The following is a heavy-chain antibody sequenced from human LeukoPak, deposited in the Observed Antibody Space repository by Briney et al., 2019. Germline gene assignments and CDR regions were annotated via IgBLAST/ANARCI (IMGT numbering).Heavy chain of an antibody. CDR2: INHSGST. J-gene: IGHJ4*02. Sequence: SETLSLTCAVYGGSFSGYNWTWIRQPPGKGLEWVGEINHSGSTDYNPSLKSRVTISVDTSKNQFSLKVSSVTAADTAVYYCARPSGTSPFKRFDYWGQGALVTVSS. V-gene: IGHV4-34*01. D-gene: IGHD1-14*01. CDR1: GGSFSGYN. CDR3: ARPSGTSPFKRFDY.